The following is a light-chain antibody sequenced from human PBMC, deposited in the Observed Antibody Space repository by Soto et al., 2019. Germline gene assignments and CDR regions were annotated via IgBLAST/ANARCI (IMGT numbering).Light chain of an antibody. CDR3: QQTYSTLWT. CDR2: AAS. J-gene: IGKJ1*01. Sequence: DIQMTQSPSSLSASVGDRVTITSRASQNIRIYLNWYQHKPGKAPKLLIYAASNLQSGVPSKFSGSGSGTDFTLTISSLQPEDFATYYCQQTYSTLWTFGQGTKVDIK. V-gene: IGKV1-39*01. CDR1: QNIRIY.